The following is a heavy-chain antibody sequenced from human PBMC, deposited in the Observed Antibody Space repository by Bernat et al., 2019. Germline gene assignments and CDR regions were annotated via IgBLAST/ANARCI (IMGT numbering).Heavy chain of an antibody. CDR2: VYYSGST. D-gene: IGHD1-26*01. V-gene: IGHV4-39*01. CDR3: RGYTGGYIFDS. J-gene: IGHJ4*02. Sequence: QLQLRESDPGLVKPSETLSLTCTVSGGSISSSGYYWGWIRQPPGKGLEWIGSVYYSGSTYYNPSLKSRVTISVDTCKNQFSLKRSSVTAADTAVYYCRGYTGGYIFDSWGQGTLVTVSS. CDR1: GGSISSSGYY.